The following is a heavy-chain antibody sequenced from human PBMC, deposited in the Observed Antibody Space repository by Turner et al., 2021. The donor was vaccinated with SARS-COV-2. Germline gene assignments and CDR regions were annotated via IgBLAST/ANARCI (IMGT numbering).Heavy chain of an antibody. CDR1: GFTFSSYD. J-gene: IGHJ2*01. CDR2: IGTAGDT. Sequence: EVRLVESGGGLVQPGGSLRLSCASSGFTFSSYDMHWVRKATGKGLEWVSAIGTAGDTYYPGSVKGRFTISRENAKNSLFLKMNSLRAGDTAVYYCARVDYYYGSGRRTYWYFDLWGRGTLVTVSS. D-gene: IGHD3-10*01. V-gene: IGHV3-13*04. CDR3: ARVDYYYGSGRRTYWYFDL.